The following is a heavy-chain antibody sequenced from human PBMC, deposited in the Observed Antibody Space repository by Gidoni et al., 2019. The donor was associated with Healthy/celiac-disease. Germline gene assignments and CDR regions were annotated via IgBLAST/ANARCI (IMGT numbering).Heavy chain of an antibody. CDR1: GYTFTSYY. CDR2: INPSGGST. Sequence: QVQLVQSGAEVKKPGASVKVSCKASGYTFTSYYMHWVRQAPGQGLEWMGIINPSGGSTSYEKKFQGRVTMTRDTSTSTVYMERSSLRSEDTAVYYCARDEEYCSGGSCYPSCMDVWGQGTTVTVSS. V-gene: IGHV1-46*01. J-gene: IGHJ6*02. D-gene: IGHD2-15*01. CDR3: ARDEEYCSGGSCYPSCMDV.